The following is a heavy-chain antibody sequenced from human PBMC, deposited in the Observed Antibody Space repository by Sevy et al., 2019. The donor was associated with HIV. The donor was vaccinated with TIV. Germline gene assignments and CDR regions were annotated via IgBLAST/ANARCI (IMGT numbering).Heavy chain of an antibody. Sequence: SETLSLTCAVYGGSFSGYFWNWIRQSPGKGLEWIGEINHSGTLKYNPSLKSRVTISVDASKNQSSLHLRSVTAADTAVYYCARGRQAYVVVVPSTVPFDYWGQGTLVTVSS. D-gene: IGHD2-2*01. J-gene: IGHJ4*02. CDR1: GGSFSGYF. CDR2: INHSGTL. V-gene: IGHV4-34*01. CDR3: ARGRQAYVVVVPSTVPFDY.